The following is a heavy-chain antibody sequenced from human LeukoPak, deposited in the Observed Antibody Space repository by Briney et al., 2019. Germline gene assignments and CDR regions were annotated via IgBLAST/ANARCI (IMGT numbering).Heavy chain of an antibody. J-gene: IGHJ4*02. CDR2: ISWNSGSI. Sequence: GGSLRLSCAASGFTFDDYAMHWVRQAPGKGLEWVSGISWNSGSISYADSVKGRFTISRDNSKNTLYLQMNSLRAEDTAVYYCARDLGREGFDYWGQGTLVTVSS. V-gene: IGHV3-9*01. CDR1: GFTFDDYA. D-gene: IGHD3-10*01. CDR3: ARDLGREGFDY.